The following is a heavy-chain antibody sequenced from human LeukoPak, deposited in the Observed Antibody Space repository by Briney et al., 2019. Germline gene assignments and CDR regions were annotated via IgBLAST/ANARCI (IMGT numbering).Heavy chain of an antibody. CDR3: ARDGSGWPTEFDYCDY. CDR1: GFTFSSYA. J-gene: IGHJ4*02. V-gene: IGHV3-30-3*01. CDR2: ISYDGSNK. D-gene: IGHD6-19*01. Sequence: GRSLRLSCAASGFTFSSYAMHWVRQAPGKGLEWVAVISYDGSNKYYADSVKGRFTISRDNSKNTLYLQMNSLRGEDTAVYYCARDGSGWPTEFDYCDYWGQGTLVTVSS.